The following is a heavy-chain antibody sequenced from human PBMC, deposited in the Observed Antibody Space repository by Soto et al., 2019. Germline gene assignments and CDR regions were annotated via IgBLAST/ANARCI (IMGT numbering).Heavy chain of an antibody. CDR1: GGSISSYY. V-gene: IGHV4-59*08. J-gene: IGHJ4*02. Sequence: QVQLQESGPGLVKSSETLSLTCTVSGGSISSYYWSWIRQPPGKGLEWIGYIYYSGSTSYNPSLMSRVIISVDTSKTQFSLKLSSVTAADTAVYYCARRWGNGFDYWGQGTLVTFSS. CDR3: ARRWGNGFDY. D-gene: IGHD3-16*01. CDR2: IYYSGST.